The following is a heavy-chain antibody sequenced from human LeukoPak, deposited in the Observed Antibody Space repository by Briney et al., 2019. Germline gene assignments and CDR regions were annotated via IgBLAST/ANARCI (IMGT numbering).Heavy chain of an antibody. J-gene: IGHJ6*03. D-gene: IGHD1-26*01. V-gene: IGHV3-11*04. CDR2: ISSSGSTT. CDR3: ARDPYSGSYGDYYYYYMDV. CDR1: GFTFSEYY. Sequence: GGSLRLSCAASGFTFSEYYMTWIRQAPGKGLEWVSYISSSGSTTYYADSVKGRFTISRDNAKNSLYLQMNSLRAEDTAVYYCARDPYSGSYGDYYYYYMDVWGKGTTVTISS.